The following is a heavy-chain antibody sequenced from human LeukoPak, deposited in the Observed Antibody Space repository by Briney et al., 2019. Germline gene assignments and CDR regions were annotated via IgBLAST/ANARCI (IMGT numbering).Heavy chain of an antibody. CDR2: IYYSGST. CDR1: GGSISSYY. CDR3: ARPSGGYYDSSGYYFDY. Sequence: SETLSLTCTVSGGSISSYYWSWIRQPPGKGLEWIGYIYYSGSTNYNPSLKSRVTISVDTSKNQFSLKLSSVTAADTAVYYCARPSGGYYDSSGYYFDYWGQGTLVTVSS. V-gene: IGHV4-59*08. D-gene: IGHD3-22*01. J-gene: IGHJ4*02.